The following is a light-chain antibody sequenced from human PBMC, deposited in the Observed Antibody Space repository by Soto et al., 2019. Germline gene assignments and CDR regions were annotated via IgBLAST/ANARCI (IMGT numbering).Light chain of an antibody. CDR2: GVS. Sequence: DIVMTQSPATLSVSPGEGATLSCMASQSVGSNLAWYQQKPAQAPRLLIYGVSTRATGTPARFSGSGSGTEFTLTISSVQPEDFAVYYCQQYNNWLQTFGQGTKVDIK. J-gene: IGKJ1*01. V-gene: IGKV3-15*01. CDR3: QQYNNWLQT. CDR1: QSVGSN.